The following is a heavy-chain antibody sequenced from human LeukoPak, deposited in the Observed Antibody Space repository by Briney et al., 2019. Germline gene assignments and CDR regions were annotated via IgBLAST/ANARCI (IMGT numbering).Heavy chain of an antibody. V-gene: IGHV4-59*12. D-gene: IGHD6-13*01. CDR1: GGSISNYY. CDR3: ARLPGSGVRFSSSWFRGSVGLAFDI. J-gene: IGHJ3*02. CDR2: IYYSGST. Sequence: PSETLSLTCTVSGGSISNYYWTWIRQPPGKELEWIGYIYYSGSTNYNPSLKSRITISVDTSKNQFSLKLSSVTAADTAVYYCARLPGSGVRFSSSWFRGSVGLAFDIWGQGTMVTVSS.